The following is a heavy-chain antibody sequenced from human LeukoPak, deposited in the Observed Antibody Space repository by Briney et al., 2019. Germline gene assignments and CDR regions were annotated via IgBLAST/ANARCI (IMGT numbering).Heavy chain of an antibody. CDR2: INHSGST. Sequence: PSETLSLTCTVSGDSFSYFYWSWIRQPPGKGLEWIGEINHSGSTNYNPSLKSRVTISVDTSKNQFSLKLTSVTAADTAVYYCARVDGSCSGGSCPSGNWFDPWGQGTLVTVSS. J-gene: IGHJ5*02. V-gene: IGHV4-34*01. CDR1: GDSFSYFY. D-gene: IGHD2-15*01. CDR3: ARVDGSCSGGSCPSGNWFDP.